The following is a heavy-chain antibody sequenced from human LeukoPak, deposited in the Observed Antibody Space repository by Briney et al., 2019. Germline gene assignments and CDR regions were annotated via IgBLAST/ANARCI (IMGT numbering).Heavy chain of an antibody. J-gene: IGHJ4*02. D-gene: IGHD3-22*01. CDR3: ASSFYYDSRDY. Sequence: SETLSLTCVVYGGSFSGYFRSWIRQPPGKGLEWIGEITPSGSTNYSPCLKSRVSISIDTSKKTLSLRLTSVTAADSAVYYCASSFYYDSRDYWGQGTLVTVSS. V-gene: IGHV4-34*01. CDR2: ITPSGST. CDR1: GGSFSGYF.